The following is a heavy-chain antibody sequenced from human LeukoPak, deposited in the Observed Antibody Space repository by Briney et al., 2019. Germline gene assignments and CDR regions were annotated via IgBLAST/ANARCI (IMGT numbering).Heavy chain of an antibody. V-gene: IGHV3-48*03. CDR2: ISSNGSTI. CDR1: GFTFSSYE. D-gene: IGHD6-13*01. J-gene: IGHJ4*02. CDR3: ARNSRETSIAAAGGAYFDY. Sequence: GGSLRLSCAASGFTFSSYEMNWVRQAPGKGLEWVSYISSNGSTIYYADSVNGRFTISRDNAKNSLYLQMNSLRAEDTAVYYCARNSRETSIAAAGGAYFDYWGQGTLVTVSS.